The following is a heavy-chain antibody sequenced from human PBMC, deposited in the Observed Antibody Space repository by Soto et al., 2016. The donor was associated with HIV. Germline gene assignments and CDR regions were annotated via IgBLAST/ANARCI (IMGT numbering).Heavy chain of an antibody. V-gene: IGHV4-59*01. D-gene: IGHD3-10*01. CDR2: IYYTGST. CDR1: SGSISNYY. Sequence: VQESGPGLVKPSETLSLICAVSSGSISNYYWTWVRQPPGKGLEWIGYIYYTGSTNYNPSLQSRVTISVDTSKNQFSLNLNSVTAADTAVYYCARGYGSGSYYAHFFDYWGQGIPVTVSS. CDR3: ARGYGSGSYYAHFFDY. J-gene: IGHJ4*02.